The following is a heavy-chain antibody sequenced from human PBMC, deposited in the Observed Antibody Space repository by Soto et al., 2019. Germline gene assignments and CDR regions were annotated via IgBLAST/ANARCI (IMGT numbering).Heavy chain of an antibody. CDR2: ISNSGDNT. J-gene: IGHJ4*02. CDR1: GFSFSTYA. CDR3: AKDSSSWYY. D-gene: IGHD6-13*01. Sequence: EVQLLESGGGLVQPGGSLRLSCAASGFSFSTYAMTWLRQAPGKGLEWVSYISNSGDNTYHADSVKGRFTISRDNSKNTVYLQMNTLRDEDTAVYYCAKDSSSWYYWGQGTLVTVSS. V-gene: IGHV3-23*01.